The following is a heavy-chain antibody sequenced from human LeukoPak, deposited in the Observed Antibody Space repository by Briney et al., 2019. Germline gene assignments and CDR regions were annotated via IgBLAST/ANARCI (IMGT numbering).Heavy chain of an antibody. V-gene: IGHV1-18*01. J-gene: IGHJ6*03. CDR3: ATDILAAPGSYYYMDV. Sequence: ASVKVSCKASGYTFTSYGISWVRQAPGQGLEWMGWISAYNGNTNYAQKLQGRVTMTTDTSTSTAYMELSSLRSEDTAVYYCATDILAAPGSYYYMDVWGKGTTVTVSS. CDR2: ISAYNGNT. D-gene: IGHD6-13*01. CDR1: GYTFTSYG.